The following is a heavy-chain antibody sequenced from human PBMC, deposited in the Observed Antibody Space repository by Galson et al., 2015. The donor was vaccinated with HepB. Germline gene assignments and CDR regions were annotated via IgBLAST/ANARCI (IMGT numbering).Heavy chain of an antibody. Sequence: SLRLSCAASEVTFSTYVIHWVRQAPGKGLEWVSLIWHDGSRKYYADSVKGRFTMSGDNSKNTVYLQMNSLRVEDTASYYCARLWDVVVVPPAPLGTDYDYSMDVWGLGTTVTVSS. V-gene: IGHV3-33*03. D-gene: IGHD2-21*01. CDR2: IWHDGSRK. CDR3: ARLWDVVVVPPAPLGTDYDYSMDV. J-gene: IGHJ6*02. CDR1: EVTFSTYV.